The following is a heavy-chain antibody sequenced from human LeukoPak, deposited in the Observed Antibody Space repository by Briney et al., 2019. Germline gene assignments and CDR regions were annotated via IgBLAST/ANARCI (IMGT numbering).Heavy chain of an antibody. CDR3: ARGAYYYED. V-gene: IGHV3-23*01. D-gene: IGHD3-22*01. J-gene: IGHJ4*02. CDR2: ISGSGGST. CDR1: GLTFSNYA. Sequence: GGSLRLSCAASGLTFSNYAMSWVRQAPGKGLEWVSAISGSGGSTYYADSVKGRFTISRDNAKNSLYLQMNSLRAEDTAVYYCARGAYYYEDWGQGTLVTVSS.